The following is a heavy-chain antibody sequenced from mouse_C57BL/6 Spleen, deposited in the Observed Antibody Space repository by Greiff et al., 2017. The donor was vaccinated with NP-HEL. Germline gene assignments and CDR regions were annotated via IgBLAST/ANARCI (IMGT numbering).Heavy chain of an antibody. Sequence: EVKLVESGGGLVKPGGSLKLSCAASGFTFSSYAMSWVRQTPAKRLEWVATISDGGSSTSYPDNVKGRFTISRDNAKNNLYLQMSQLKSEDTAMYYCAREPYYYSSSYAMDYWGQGTSVTGSS. CDR2: ISDGGSST. CDR1: GFTFSSYA. V-gene: IGHV5-4*01. D-gene: IGHD1-1*01. J-gene: IGHJ4*01. CDR3: AREPYYYSSSYAMDY.